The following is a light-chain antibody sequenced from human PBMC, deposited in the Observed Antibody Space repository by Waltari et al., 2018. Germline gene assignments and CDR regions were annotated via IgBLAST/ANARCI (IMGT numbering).Light chain of an antibody. CDR3: QQYYSLPLT. J-gene: IGKJ4*01. V-gene: IGKV4-1*01. CDR1: QTVLSSSNNKNY. Sequence: DIVMTQSPDSLAVSLSERATINCKSSQTVLSSSNNKNYLTWYQQKPGQPPKLLVYWASTRESGVPDRFSGSGSGTDFTLTISSLQAEDVAVYFCQQYYSLPLTFGGGTKVEIK. CDR2: WAS.